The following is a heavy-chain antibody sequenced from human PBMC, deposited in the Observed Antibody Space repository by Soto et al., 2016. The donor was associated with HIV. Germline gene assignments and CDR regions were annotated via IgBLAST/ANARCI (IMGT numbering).Heavy chain of an antibody. CDR3: ARDQGGSWMHH. CDR1: GGSISSGNYF. V-gene: IGHV4-61*02. CDR2: VDISGST. D-gene: IGHD2-15*01. Sequence: QVQLQESGPGLVKPSQTLSLTCTVPGGSISSGNYFWSWIRQPAGKALEWIGRVDISGSTNYSPSLKSRVTISVDTSKNYFSLKLSSVTAADTAVYYCARDQGGSWMHHWGQGHPGPPSL. J-gene: IGHJ1*01.